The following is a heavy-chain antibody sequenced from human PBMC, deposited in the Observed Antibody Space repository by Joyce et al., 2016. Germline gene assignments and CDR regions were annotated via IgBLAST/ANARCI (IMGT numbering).Heavy chain of an antibody. CDR2: MSGDRRAI. Sequence: EVQLVESGGGLVQPGGSLRLSCTASGFPFSTHSINWVRQAPGKGLVWIAYMSGDRRAIFYADSVRGRFAISRDNAKNSLYLQMNSLRDEDTAVYYCARAGNIANGFDIWGQGTMVAVSS. V-gene: IGHV3-48*02. CDR3: ARAGNIANGFDI. D-gene: IGHD2/OR15-2a*01. CDR1: GFPFSTHS. J-gene: IGHJ3*02.